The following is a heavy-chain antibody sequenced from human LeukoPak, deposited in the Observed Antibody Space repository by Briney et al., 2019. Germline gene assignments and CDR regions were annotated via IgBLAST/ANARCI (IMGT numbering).Heavy chain of an antibody. D-gene: IGHD4-23*01. V-gene: IGHV1-69*05. Sequence: ASVKVSCKASGGTFSSYAISWVRQAPGQGLEWMGRIIPIFGTANYAQKFQGRVTITTDESTSTAYMELSSLRSEDTAVYYCASNSLRRLPDYWGQGTLVTVSS. CDR1: GGTFSSYA. CDR2: IIPIFGTA. CDR3: ASNSLRRLPDY. J-gene: IGHJ4*02.